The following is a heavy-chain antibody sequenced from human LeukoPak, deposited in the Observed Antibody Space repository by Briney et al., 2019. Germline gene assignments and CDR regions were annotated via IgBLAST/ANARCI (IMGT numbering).Heavy chain of an antibody. CDR1: GGAISSGSSC. V-gene: IGHV4-61*09. Sequence: NPSETLSLTCSVSGGAISSGSSCWRWIRQAAGKGLEWIGHIYTSGASKYNPFLENRVTISTDTSTNQFSLKLSSVTAADTAVYFCARAPKIWSAYDDAFEIWGQGTMVTVSS. CDR2: IYTSGAS. D-gene: IGHD3-3*01. J-gene: IGHJ3*02. CDR3: ARAPKIWSAYDDAFEI.